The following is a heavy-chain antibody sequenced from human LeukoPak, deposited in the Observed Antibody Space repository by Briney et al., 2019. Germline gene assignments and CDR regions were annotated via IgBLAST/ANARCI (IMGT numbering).Heavy chain of an antibody. J-gene: IGHJ4*02. CDR3: ARGCSSTSCLYYFDY. CDR2: INHSGST. D-gene: IGHD2-2*01. V-gene: IGHV4-34*01. CDR1: GGSFSGYH. Sequence: PSETLSLTCAVYGGSFSGYHWSWIRQPPGKGLEWIGEINHSGSTNYNPSLKSRVTISVDTSKNQFSLKLSSVTAADTAVYYCARGCSSTSCLYYFDYWGQGTLVTVSS.